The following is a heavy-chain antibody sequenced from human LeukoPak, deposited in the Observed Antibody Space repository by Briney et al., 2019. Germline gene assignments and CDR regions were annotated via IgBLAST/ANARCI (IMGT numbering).Heavy chain of an antibody. Sequence: GGSLRLSCAASGFTFSSYGMHWVRQAPGKGLEWVAFIRYDVSNKYYADSVKGRFTISRDNSKNTLYLQMNSLRAEDTAVYYCAKDSCSSTSCYDFFYVPHYFDYWGQGTLVTVSS. J-gene: IGHJ4*02. CDR1: GFTFSSYG. CDR3: AKDSCSSTSCYDFFYVPHYFDY. V-gene: IGHV3-30*02. D-gene: IGHD2-2*01. CDR2: IRYDVSNK.